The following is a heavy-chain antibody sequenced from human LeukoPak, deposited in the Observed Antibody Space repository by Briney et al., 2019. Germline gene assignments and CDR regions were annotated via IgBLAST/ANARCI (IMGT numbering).Heavy chain of an antibody. V-gene: IGHV3-23*01. CDR3: ARHRPRGFTYGLDAFDI. D-gene: IGHD5-18*01. Sequence: GGSLRLSCAASKFTFSIYAMTWVRQAQGMGLEWVSSITGSGANTYYGDSVKGRFTISRDNSKNTLHLQMNTLRAEDTAVYYCARHRPRGFTYGLDAFDIWGQGTMVTVSS. CDR2: ITGSGANT. CDR1: KFTFSIYA. J-gene: IGHJ3*02.